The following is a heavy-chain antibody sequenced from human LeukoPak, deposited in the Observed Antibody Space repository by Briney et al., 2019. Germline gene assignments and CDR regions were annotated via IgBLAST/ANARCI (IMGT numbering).Heavy chain of an antibody. CDR2: IYHSGST. CDR1: GYSISSGYY. D-gene: IGHD6-19*01. Sequence: SETLSLTCTVSGYSISSGYYWGWIRQPPGKGLEWIGSIYHSGSTYYNPSLKSRVTISVDTSKNQFSLKLSSVTAADTAVYYCASWPTVSGWYNYWGQGTLVTVSS. J-gene: IGHJ4*02. V-gene: IGHV4-38-2*02. CDR3: ASWPTVSGWYNY.